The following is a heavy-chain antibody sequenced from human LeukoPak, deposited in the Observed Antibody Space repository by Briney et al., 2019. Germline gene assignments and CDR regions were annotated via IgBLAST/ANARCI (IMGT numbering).Heavy chain of an antibody. J-gene: IGHJ5*02. CDR1: GYTFTGYY. CDR3: ARGSITIFGVVPIAP. Sequence: ASVKASCKASGYTFTGYYMHWVRQAPGQGLEWMGRINPNSGGTNYAQKFQGRVTMTRDTSISTAYMELSRLRSDDTAVYYCARGSITIFGVVPIAPWGQGTLVTVSS. V-gene: IGHV1-2*06. CDR2: INPNSGGT. D-gene: IGHD3-3*01.